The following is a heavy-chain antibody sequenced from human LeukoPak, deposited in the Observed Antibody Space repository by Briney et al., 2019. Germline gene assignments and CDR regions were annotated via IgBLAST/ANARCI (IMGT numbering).Heavy chain of an antibody. CDR2: MNPNSGNT. V-gene: IGHV1-8*03. Sequence: ASVKVSCKASGYTFTSYDINWVRQATGQGLEWMGWMNPNSGNTGYAQKFQGRVTITRNTSISTAYMELSSLRSEDTAVYYCAREREPSNHYYDSSGYYYVNAFDIWGQGTMVTVSS. J-gene: IGHJ3*02. CDR1: GYTFTSYD. CDR3: AREREPSNHYYDSSGYYYVNAFDI. D-gene: IGHD3-22*01.